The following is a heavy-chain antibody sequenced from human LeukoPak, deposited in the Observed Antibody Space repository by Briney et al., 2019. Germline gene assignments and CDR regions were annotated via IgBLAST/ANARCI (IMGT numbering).Heavy chain of an antibody. Sequence: PSETLSLTCTVSGGSISSYYWSWIRQPPGKGLEWIGYIHNSGSTSYDPSLKSRATISVDTSKNQFSLKLSSVTAADTAVYYCARSLMYYNILTGYSPQNFDYWGQGTLVTVSS. CDR2: IHNSGST. V-gene: IGHV4-59*01. J-gene: IGHJ4*02. CDR3: ARSLMYYNILTGYSPQNFDY. D-gene: IGHD3-9*01. CDR1: GGSISSYY.